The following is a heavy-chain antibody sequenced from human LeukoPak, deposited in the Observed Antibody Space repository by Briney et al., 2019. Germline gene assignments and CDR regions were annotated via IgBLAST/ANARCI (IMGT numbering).Heavy chain of an antibody. CDR1: GFTFSGYA. Sequence: GGSLRLSCAASGFTFSGYAMGWVRQVPGKGLEWISAIGGNGVSTYYADSVKGRFTISRDNSKNTLYLQMNSLRAEDTAVYYCARASNLYYFDYWGQGTLVTVSS. D-gene: IGHD4-11*01. CDR2: IGGNGVST. V-gene: IGHV3-23*01. J-gene: IGHJ4*02. CDR3: ARASNLYYFDY.